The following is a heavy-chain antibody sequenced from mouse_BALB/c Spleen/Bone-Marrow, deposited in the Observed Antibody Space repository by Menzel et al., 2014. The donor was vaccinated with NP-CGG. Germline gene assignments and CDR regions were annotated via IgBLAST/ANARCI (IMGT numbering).Heavy chain of an antibody. D-gene: IGHD2-3*01. Sequence: QVHVKQSGAELMKPGASVKISCKATGYTFSNYWIGWIKQRPGHGLEWIGEILPGSGSSNYNEKLKGKATFTADTSSNTAYMQLSSLTSEDSAVYYCARTADGYYYAMDYWGQGTSVTVSS. CDR2: ILPGSGSS. CDR3: ARTADGYYYAMDY. CDR1: GYTFSNYW. J-gene: IGHJ4*01. V-gene: IGHV1-9*01.